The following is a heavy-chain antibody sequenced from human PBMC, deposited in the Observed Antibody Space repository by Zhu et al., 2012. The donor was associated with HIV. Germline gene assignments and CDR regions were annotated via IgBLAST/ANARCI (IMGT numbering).Heavy chain of an antibody. J-gene: IGHJ4*02. Sequence: QVQLQESGPGLVKPSETLSLTCAVSGYSISSGYYWGWIRQPPGKGLEWIGSIYHSGSTYYNPSLKSRVTISVDTSKNQFSLKLSSVTAADTAVYYCARRRRGVDYWGQGTLVTVSS. V-gene: IGHV4-38-2*01. CDR3: ARRRRGVDY. CDR1: GYSISSGYY. D-gene: IGHD3-10*01. CDR2: IYHSGST.